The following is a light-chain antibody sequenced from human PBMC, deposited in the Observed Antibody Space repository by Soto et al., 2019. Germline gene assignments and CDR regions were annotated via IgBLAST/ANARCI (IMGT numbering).Light chain of an antibody. V-gene: IGKV1-33*01. CDR3: QPYDFVFIT. Sequence: DIQVTQSPSSLSASVGDRVTITCQTSQDIRNDLNWYQQKPGTAPKLLIYDTSNLQPGVPSRFSGSGSGTHFSLTIPRLQHEDLATYYCQPYDFVFITFGQGTRLEI. CDR2: DTS. J-gene: IGKJ5*01. CDR1: QDIRND.